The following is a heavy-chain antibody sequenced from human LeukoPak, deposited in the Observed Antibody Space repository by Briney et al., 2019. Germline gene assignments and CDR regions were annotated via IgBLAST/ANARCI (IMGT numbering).Heavy chain of an antibody. V-gene: IGHV3-23*01. D-gene: IGHD1-26*01. J-gene: IGHJ5*02. CDR2: ISGNGDST. CDR1: GFSFRNYA. CDR3: ARDRPGSFSP. Sequence: GGSLRLSCAASGFSFRNYAMAWVRQAPGKGLEWVSFISGNGDSTFYADSVKGRFTISRDNSQNTLFLQMNSLRAEDTAVYYCARDRPGSFSPWGQGTLVTVSS.